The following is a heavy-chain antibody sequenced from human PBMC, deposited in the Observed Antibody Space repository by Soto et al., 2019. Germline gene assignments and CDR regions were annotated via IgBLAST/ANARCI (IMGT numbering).Heavy chain of an antibody. CDR1: GYSFTNYW. CDR2: MYPGDSDT. Sequence: PGESLKISCKGSGYSFTNYWIGWVRQMPGKGLEWMGSMYPGDSDTRYSPSLQGQVTISADKSISTAYLQWSSLRASDTAMYYCAIGGDWYFFGMWAQGTMVTVSS. V-gene: IGHV5-51*01. J-gene: IGHJ3*02. D-gene: IGHD2-21*02. CDR3: AIGGDWYFFGM.